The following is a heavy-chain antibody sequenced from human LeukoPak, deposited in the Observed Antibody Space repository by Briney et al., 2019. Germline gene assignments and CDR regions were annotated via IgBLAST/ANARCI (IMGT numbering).Heavy chain of an antibody. Sequence: GGSLRLSCAASGFTFSDYYMSWLRQAPGKGLEWVSYISSSGSTIYYADSVKGRFTISRDNAKNSLYLQMNSLRAEDTAVYYCARVWDYYDSSGYYLDYRGQGTLVTVSS. CDR1: GFTFSDYY. D-gene: IGHD3-22*01. CDR3: ARVWDYYDSSGYYLDY. CDR2: ISSSGSTI. J-gene: IGHJ4*02. V-gene: IGHV3-11*01.